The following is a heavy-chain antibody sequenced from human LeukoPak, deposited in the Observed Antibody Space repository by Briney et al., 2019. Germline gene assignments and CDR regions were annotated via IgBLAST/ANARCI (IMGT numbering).Heavy chain of an antibody. CDR2: ISASGGNS. J-gene: IGHJ4*02. CDR3: AKDRGSFHFDY. D-gene: IGHD1-26*01. V-gene: IGHV3-23*01. CDR1: GFTFSDSA. Sequence: GGSLRLSCEASGFTFSDSAMSWVRQASGRGLEWVSLISASGGNSYYADSVKGRFTVSRDSSKNTLYLQMNSLRTEDTAVYYCAKDRGSFHFDYWGQGTLVTVSS.